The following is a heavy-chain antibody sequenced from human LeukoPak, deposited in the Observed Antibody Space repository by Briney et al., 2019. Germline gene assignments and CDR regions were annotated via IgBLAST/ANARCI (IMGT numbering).Heavy chain of an antibody. CDR3: ARSDRLNCGGDCYSAWGY. J-gene: IGHJ4*02. D-gene: IGHD2-21*02. V-gene: IGHV3-48*04. CDR1: GFTFSSYS. Sequence: GGSLRLSCAASGFTFSSYSMNWVRQAAGEGLEWVSYISSSSSTIYYADSVKGRFTISRDNAKNSLYLQMNSLRAEDTAVYYCARSDRLNCGGDCYSAWGYWGQGTLVTVSS. CDR2: ISSSSSTI.